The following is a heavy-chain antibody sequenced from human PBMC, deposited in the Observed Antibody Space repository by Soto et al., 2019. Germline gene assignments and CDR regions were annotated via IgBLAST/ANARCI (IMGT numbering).Heavy chain of an antibody. V-gene: IGHV3-15*01. CDR2: IKSKTDGGTT. CDR1: GFTFSNAW. CDR3: ATETYDFWSGYPRPYDY. Sequence: GGSLRLSCAASGFTFSNAWMSWVRQTPEKGLEWIGRIKSKTDGGTTEYAAPVRGRFTISRDDSKNTLYLQMDSLETEDTAVYYCATETYDFWSGYPRPYDYWGQGTLVTVSS. J-gene: IGHJ4*02. D-gene: IGHD3-3*01.